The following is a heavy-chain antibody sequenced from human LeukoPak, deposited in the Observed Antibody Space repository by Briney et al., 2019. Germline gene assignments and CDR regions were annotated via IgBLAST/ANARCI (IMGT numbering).Heavy chain of an antibody. D-gene: IGHD3-9*01. CDR1: GGSISSSSHY. Sequence: SETLSLTCTVSGGSISSSSHYWGWIRQPPGKGLEWIGSIYYSGITYYNPSLKSRVTISVDTSKNQFSLKLSSVTAADTAVYYCARGEIEYDILTGYYNYYGMDVWGQGTTVTVSS. CDR3: ARGEIEYDILTGYYNYYGMDV. CDR2: IYYSGIT. V-gene: IGHV4-39*07. J-gene: IGHJ6*02.